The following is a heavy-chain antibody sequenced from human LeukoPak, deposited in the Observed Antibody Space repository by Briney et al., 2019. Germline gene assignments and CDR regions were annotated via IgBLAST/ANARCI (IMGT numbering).Heavy chain of an antibody. Sequence: GGSLRLSCAASGFTFDDYAMHWVRQAPGKGLEWVSGISWNSGSIGYADSVKGRFTISRDNSKNTLYLQMNSLRAEDTAVYYCAKAGDYGDYDYWGQGTLVTVSS. V-gene: IGHV3-9*01. CDR2: ISWNSGSI. D-gene: IGHD4-17*01. CDR1: GFTFDDYA. J-gene: IGHJ4*02. CDR3: AKAGDYGDYDY.